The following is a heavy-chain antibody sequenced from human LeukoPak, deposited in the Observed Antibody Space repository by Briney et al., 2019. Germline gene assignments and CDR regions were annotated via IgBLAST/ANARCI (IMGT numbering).Heavy chain of an antibody. D-gene: IGHD2-2*01. CDR2: ISGSGGST. V-gene: IGHV3-23*01. Sequence: GGSLRLSCAASGFIFSSYAMSWVRQAPGRGLEWVSTISGSGGSTYYADSVKGRFTITRDNSKNTLYLQMNSLRAEDTAVYYCAKVRGEYCSSTSCYAFDIWGQGTMVTVSS. CDR3: AKVRGEYCSSTSCYAFDI. J-gene: IGHJ3*02. CDR1: GFIFSSYA.